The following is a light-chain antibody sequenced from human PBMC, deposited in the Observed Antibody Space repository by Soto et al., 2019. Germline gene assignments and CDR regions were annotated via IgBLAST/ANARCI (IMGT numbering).Light chain of an antibody. J-gene: IGKJ1*01. CDR1: QSVSSN. CDR2: GAS. V-gene: IGKV3-15*01. Sequence: EIVMTQSPATLSVSPGERATLSCRASQSVSSNLAWYQQKPGRAPRLLIYGASTRATDIPARFSGSGSGTEFTLTISSLQCEDFAVYYCQHYNNWPTWTFGQGTKVEIK. CDR3: QHYNNWPTWT.